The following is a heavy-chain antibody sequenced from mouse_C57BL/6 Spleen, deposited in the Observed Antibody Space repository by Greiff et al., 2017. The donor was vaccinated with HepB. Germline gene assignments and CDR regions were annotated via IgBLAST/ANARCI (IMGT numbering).Heavy chain of an antibody. J-gene: IGHJ2*01. D-gene: IGHD1-1*01. Sequence: EVQGVESGGGLVKPGGSLKLSCAASGFTFSSYAMSWVRQTPEKRLEWVATISDGGSYTYYPDNVKGRFTISRDNAKNNLYLQMSHLKSEDTAMYYCARDDYGRDYFDYWGQGTTLTVSS. V-gene: IGHV5-4*01. CDR2: ISDGGSYT. CDR1: GFTFSSYA. CDR3: ARDDYGRDYFDY.